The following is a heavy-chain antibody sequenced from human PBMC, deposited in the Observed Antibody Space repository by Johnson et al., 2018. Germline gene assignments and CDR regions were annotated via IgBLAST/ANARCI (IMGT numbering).Heavy chain of an antibody. D-gene: IGHD5/OR15-5a*01. CDR1: GYTFTSYD. V-gene: IGHV1-8*01. J-gene: IGHJ3*02. Sequence: QVELVQSGAEVKKPGASVKVSCKASGYTFTSYDINWVRQATGQGLEWMGWMHPNSGNTGYAQKFQGRVTMTSNTSISTAYMELRGLRSEDPAVYYVARYVYAHAFDIWGQGTMVTVSS. CDR3: ARYVYAHAFDI. CDR2: MHPNSGNT.